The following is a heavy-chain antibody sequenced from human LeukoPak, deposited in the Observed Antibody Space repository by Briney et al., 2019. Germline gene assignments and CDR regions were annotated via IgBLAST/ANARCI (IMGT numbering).Heavy chain of an antibody. V-gene: IGHV4-38-2*02. Sequence: SETLSLTCTVSGYSISSGYYWGWIRQPPGKGLEWIGSIYHSGSTYYNPSLKSRVPISVDTSKNQFSLKLSSVTAADTALYYCARDRGGATPHAAFDIWGQGTMVTVSS. J-gene: IGHJ3*02. D-gene: IGHD1-26*01. CDR2: IYHSGST. CDR3: ARDRGGATPHAAFDI. CDR1: GYSISSGYY.